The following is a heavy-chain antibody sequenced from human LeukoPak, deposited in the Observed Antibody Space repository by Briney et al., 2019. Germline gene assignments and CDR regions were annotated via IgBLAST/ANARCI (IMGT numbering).Heavy chain of an antibody. CDR3: ARERGPLGYCSGGSCYFDGMDV. J-gene: IGHJ6*02. V-gene: IGHV1-2*04. CDR1: GYTFTGYY. CDR2: INPNSGGT. Sequence: ATVKVSCKASGYTFTGYYMHWVRQAPGQGLEWMGWINPNSGGTNYAQKFQGWVTMTRDTSISTAYMELSRLRSDDTAVYYCARERGPLGYCSGGSCYFDGMDVWGQGTTVTVSS. D-gene: IGHD2-15*01.